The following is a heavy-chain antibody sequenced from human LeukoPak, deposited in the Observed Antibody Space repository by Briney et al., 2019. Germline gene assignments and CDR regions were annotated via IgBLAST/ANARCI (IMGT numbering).Heavy chain of an antibody. D-gene: IGHD1-26*01. CDR1: GFTFSSYG. Sequence: PGGSLRLSCAASGFTFSSYGMSWVRQAPGKGLEWVSAISGSGGSTYYADSVKGRFTISRDNAKNSLYLQMNSLRAEDTAVYYCARWVRSLSNAPFIDYWGQGTLVTVSS. J-gene: IGHJ4*02. CDR3: ARWVRSLSNAPFIDY. CDR2: ISGSGGST. V-gene: IGHV3-23*01.